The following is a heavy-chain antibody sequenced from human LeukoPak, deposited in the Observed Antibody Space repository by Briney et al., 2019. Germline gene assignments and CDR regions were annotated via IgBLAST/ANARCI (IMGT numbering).Heavy chain of an antibody. Sequence: RGASVKVSCKASGYTFTSYYMHWVRQAPGQGLEWMGLINPTGGSTGYAQKFQGRVTMTRDMSTSTDYMELSSLRSEDTAIYYCARDNSVGDNAWWFDSWGQGTLVTVSS. J-gene: IGHJ5*01. D-gene: IGHD1-26*01. CDR3: ARDNSVGDNAWWFDS. CDR2: INPTGGST. V-gene: IGHV1-46*01. CDR1: GYTFTSYY.